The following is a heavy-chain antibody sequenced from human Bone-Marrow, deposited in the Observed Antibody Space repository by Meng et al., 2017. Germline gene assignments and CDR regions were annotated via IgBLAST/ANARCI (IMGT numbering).Heavy chain of an antibody. Sequence: QGQRRESGGGVVQPGRSLRLSCAASGFNFSRYAMHWVRQAPGKGLEWVAVISYDGSNKYYADSVKGRFTISRDNSKNTLYLQMNSLRAEDTALYYCAKYSYGLGDYFDYWGQGALVTVSS. CDR2: ISYDGSNK. CDR1: GFNFSRYA. V-gene: IGHV3-30*01. D-gene: IGHD3-16*01. CDR3: AKYSYGLGDYFDY. J-gene: IGHJ4*02.